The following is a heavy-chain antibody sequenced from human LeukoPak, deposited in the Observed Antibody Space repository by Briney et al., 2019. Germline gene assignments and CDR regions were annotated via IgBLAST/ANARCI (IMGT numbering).Heavy chain of an antibody. Sequence: GGSLRLSCAASGFTFSDYYMSWVRQAPGRGLEWVSAMSGSGGSTYYADSVKGRFTISRDNSKNTLYLQMNSLRAEDTAVYYCAKDGYYDSSGPIDYWGQGTLVTVSS. CDR1: GFTFSDYY. D-gene: IGHD3-22*01. V-gene: IGHV3-23*01. CDR2: MSGSGGST. CDR3: AKDGYYDSSGPIDY. J-gene: IGHJ4*02.